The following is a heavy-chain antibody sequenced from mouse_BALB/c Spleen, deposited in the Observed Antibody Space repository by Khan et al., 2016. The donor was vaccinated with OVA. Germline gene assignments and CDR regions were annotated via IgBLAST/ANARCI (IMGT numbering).Heavy chain of an antibody. CDR1: GFTFSSFG. D-gene: IGHD2-1*01. J-gene: IGHJ1*01. CDR3: ARSGGNVHGYFDV. CDR2: MSSGSSTI. Sequence: EVELVESGGGLVQPGGSRKLSCAASGFTFSSFGMHWVRQAPKKGLEWVAYMSSGSSTIYYVDTVKGRFTISRDNPKNTLFLQMTSLRSEDTAMYYCARSGGNVHGYFDVWGAGTSVTVSS. V-gene: IGHV5-17*02.